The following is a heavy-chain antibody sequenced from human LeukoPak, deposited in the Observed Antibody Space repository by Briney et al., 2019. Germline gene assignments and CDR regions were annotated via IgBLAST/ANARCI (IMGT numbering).Heavy chain of an antibody. J-gene: IGHJ4*02. V-gene: IGHV3-33*01. D-gene: IGHD1-26*01. CDR1: GLSFRNYG. Sequence: GGSLRLSCATSGLSFRNYGMHWFRQAPGKGLEGVAGIWFDAGSQYYADSVKGRFIISRDNPKSTLYLQMNSLRVDDTAIYYCARDELLSYYFNYWGQGTLVIVST. CDR2: IWFDAGSQ. CDR3: ARDELLSYYFNY.